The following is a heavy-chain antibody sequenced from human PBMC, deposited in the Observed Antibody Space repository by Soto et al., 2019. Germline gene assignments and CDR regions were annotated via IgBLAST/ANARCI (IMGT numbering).Heavy chain of an antibody. J-gene: IGHJ4*02. D-gene: IGHD3-22*01. CDR2: LKSEAAGGTT. CDR1: GFAFSSSG. Sequence: XVSLVLSCAASGFAFSSSGMSGVRQAPGKGLEWVGRLKSEAAGGTTDDAAPVKGRFTISRDDSKKTLYLQMNSLKTDDTAVYYSSYDNSRRDYWGLGTLVTVSS. V-gene: IGHV3-15*01. CDR3: SYDNSRRDY.